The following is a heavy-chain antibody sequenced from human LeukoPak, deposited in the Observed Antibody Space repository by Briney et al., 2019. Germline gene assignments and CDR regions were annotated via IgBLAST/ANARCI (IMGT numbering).Heavy chain of an antibody. J-gene: IGHJ6*02. CDR2: IYSGGDT. CDR1: GFSIRINY. Sequence: PGGSLRLSCTASGFSIRINYMSWVRQAPGKGLERVSVIYSGGDTFYTDSVKGRFTISRDNSKNTVYLQMNSLTAADTAVYYCARDWSEYTGMDVWGQGTTVTVSS. V-gene: IGHV3-66*01. D-gene: IGHD6-6*01. CDR3: ARDWSEYTGMDV.